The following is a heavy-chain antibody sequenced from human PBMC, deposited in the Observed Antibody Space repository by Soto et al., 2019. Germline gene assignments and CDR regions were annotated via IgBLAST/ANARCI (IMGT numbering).Heavy chain of an antibody. J-gene: IGHJ4*02. Sequence: EVQLLESGGGLVQPGGSLRLSCAASGFTFSNYAMSWVRQAPGKGLEWVSTIRGGGDSTYNADSVKGPLTISRDNSKNTLHMQVYTPRAEDTGAYNCAKRSLTPPAMKTPFDYWGQGTLVTVSS. D-gene: IGHD2-2*01. V-gene: IGHV3-23*01. CDR2: IRGGGDST. CDR1: GFTFSNYA. CDR3: AKRSLTPPAMKTPFDY.